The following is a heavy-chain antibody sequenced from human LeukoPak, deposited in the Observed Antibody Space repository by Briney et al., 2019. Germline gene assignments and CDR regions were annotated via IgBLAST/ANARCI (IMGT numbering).Heavy chain of an antibody. V-gene: IGHV1-18*01. J-gene: IGHJ4*02. D-gene: IGHD1-1*01. CDR1: GYTFTSYG. Sequence: ASVKVSCKASGYTFTSYGISWVRQAPGQGLEWMGWISAYNGNTNYAQKLQGRFTMTTDTSTSTAYMELRSLRSDDTAVYYCARVHAVRYNWNPDLFDYWGQGTLVTVSS. CDR3: ARVHAVRYNWNPDLFDY. CDR2: ISAYNGNT.